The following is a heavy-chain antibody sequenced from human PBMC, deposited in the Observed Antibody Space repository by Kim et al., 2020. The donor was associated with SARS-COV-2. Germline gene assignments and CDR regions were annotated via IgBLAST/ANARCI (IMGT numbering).Heavy chain of an antibody. V-gene: IGHV5-51*01. Sequence: GESLKISCKGSGYSFTSYWIGWVRQMPGKGLEWMGIIYPGDSDTRYSPSFQGQVTISADKSISTAYLQWSSLKASDTAMYYCARLLWDIVVVPNGVYFDYWGQGTLVTVSS. J-gene: IGHJ4*02. D-gene: IGHD2-2*01. CDR1: GYSFTSYW. CDR3: ARLLWDIVVVPNGVYFDY. CDR2: IYPGDSDT.